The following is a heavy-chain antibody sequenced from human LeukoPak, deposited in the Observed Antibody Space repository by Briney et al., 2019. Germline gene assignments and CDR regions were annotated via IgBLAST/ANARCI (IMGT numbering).Heavy chain of an antibody. CDR3: ARGRYSSTWIDS. J-gene: IGHJ4*02. V-gene: IGHV3-7*01. CDR1: GFTFSSYW. Sequence: GGSLRLSCAPSGFTFSSYWMTWVRQAPGKGLEWVANIDQHGNEKYYVDSVKGRFTISRDNAKKSLYLQMNSLRADDIAVYFCARGRYSSTWIDSWGQGTLVSVSS. D-gene: IGHD6-13*01. CDR2: IDQHGNEK.